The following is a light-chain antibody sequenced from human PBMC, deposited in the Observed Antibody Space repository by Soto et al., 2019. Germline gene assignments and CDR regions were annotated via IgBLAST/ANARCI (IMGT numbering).Light chain of an antibody. CDR2: GAS. CDR1: ESVSSN. V-gene: IGKV3-15*01. J-gene: IGKJ1*01. CDR3: QQYNKWRT. Sequence: EKVITKSPAARPVGQEERARRSCRASESVSSNLAWYQQKPGQAPRLLIYGASTRATGIPARISGSGSGTEFTLTCSRLKPEDSAVHSCQQYNKWRTYAQGTKVDIK.